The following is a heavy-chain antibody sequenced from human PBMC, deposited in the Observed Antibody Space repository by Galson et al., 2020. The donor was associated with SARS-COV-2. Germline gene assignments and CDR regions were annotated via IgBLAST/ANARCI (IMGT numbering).Heavy chain of an antibody. CDR1: GLTFENAW. D-gene: IGHD2-15*01. J-gene: IGHJ4*02. V-gene: IGHV3-15*01. Sequence: GGSLRLSCAASGLTFENAWMNWVRQTPGKGLEWIGRIKSNNDGATRDYAAPVRGRFTISRDDSQNTLYLQMISLKTEDTAVYYCTTLETFCYADDWGQGSLVTVSS. CDR3: TTLETFCYADD. CDR2: IKSNNDGATR.